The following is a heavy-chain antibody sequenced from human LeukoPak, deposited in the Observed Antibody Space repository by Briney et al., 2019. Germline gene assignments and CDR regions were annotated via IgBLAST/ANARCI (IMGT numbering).Heavy chain of an antibody. D-gene: IGHD6-13*01. J-gene: IGHJ3*02. CDR2: IIPIFGTA. V-gene: IGHV1-69*05. CDR1: GGTFSSYA. CDR3: ARGGAAAGYDAFDI. Sequence: ASVKVSCKASGGTFSSYAISWVRQAPGQGLEWMGGIIPIFGTANYAQKFQGRVTITTDESTSTAYMELSSLRSEDTAVYYCARGGAAAGYDAFDIWGQGTMVTVSS.